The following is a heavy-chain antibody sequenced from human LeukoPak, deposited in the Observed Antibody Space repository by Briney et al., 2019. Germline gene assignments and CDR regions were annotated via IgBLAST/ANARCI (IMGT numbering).Heavy chain of an antibody. J-gene: IGHJ4*02. CDR2: IYHSGST. D-gene: IGHD6-19*01. CDR1: GGSISSSNW. CDR3: ARYDVGWYYFDY. Sequence: SGTLSLTCVVSGGSISSSNWWSWVRQPPEKGLEWIGEIYHSGSTNYNPSLKSRVTVSVDKSKNQFSLKLSSVTAADTAVYYCARYDVGWYYFDYWGQGTLVTVSS. V-gene: IGHV4-4*02.